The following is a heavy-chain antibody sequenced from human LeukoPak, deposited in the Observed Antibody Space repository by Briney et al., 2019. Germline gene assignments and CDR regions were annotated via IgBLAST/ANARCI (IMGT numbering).Heavy chain of an antibody. D-gene: IGHD1-1*01. CDR3: ARGNWNDFNWFDP. CDR2: IYCSGSS. Sequence: SGTLSLTCTVSGGSVRSGSYYWGWIRQPPGKALEWYGYIYCSGSSCYNHSLNSLATISIDTSKNQFSLKLILVTAADAAVYYGARGNWNDFNWFDPWGQGTLVTVSS. J-gene: IGHJ5*02. V-gene: IGHV4-61*01. CDR1: GGSVRSGSYY.